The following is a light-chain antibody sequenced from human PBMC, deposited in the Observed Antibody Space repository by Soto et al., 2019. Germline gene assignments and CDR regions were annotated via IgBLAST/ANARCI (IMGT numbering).Light chain of an antibody. CDR1: ESVSSN. J-gene: IGKJ1*01. Sequence: EIVMTQSPATLSVSPGERSTLSCMAIESVSSNLAWYQQKPCQAPRLLVYGPSERASGIPARFSGSGSGTDFTLTISSLEHEDFAVYYCQQRTSWPPWTFGQGTKVDIK. V-gene: IGKV3-11*01. CDR3: QQRTSWPPWT. CDR2: GPS.